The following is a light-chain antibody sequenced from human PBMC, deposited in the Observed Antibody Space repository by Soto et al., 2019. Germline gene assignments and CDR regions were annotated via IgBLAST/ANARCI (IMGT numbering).Light chain of an antibody. CDR1: QSISIW. CDR2: DAS. Sequence: PRSPATLSASVGARVTITFLSSQSISIWLALYQQKPGQAPRLLIYDASDGATGIPARFSGSGSGTDFTLTISSLEPEDFAVYYCQQRINWPPVTFGGGTKVDIK. V-gene: IGKV3-11*01. J-gene: IGKJ4*01. CDR3: QQRINWPPVT.